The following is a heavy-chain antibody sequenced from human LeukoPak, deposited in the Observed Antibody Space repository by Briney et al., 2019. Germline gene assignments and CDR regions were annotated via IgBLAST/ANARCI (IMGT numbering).Heavy chain of an antibody. Sequence: ASVKVSCKASGYTFTSYAMHWVRQAPGQRLEWMGWINAGNGNTKYSQEFQGRVTITRDTSTSTDYMELSSLRSEDTAIYYCARDNSVGDNAWWFDPWGQGTLVTVSS. D-gene: IGHD1-26*01. CDR2: INAGNGNT. V-gene: IGHV1-3*03. J-gene: IGHJ5*02. CDR1: GYTFTSYA. CDR3: ARDNSVGDNAWWFDP.